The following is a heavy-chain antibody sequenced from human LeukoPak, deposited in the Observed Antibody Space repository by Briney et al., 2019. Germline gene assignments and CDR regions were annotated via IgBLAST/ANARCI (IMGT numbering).Heavy chain of an antibody. J-gene: IGHJ3*01. V-gene: IGHV3-7*01. Sequence: PGGSLRLSCAASGFTFSSYWMSWVRQAPGKGLEWVADVKADGSDKQYVDSVKGRFSISRDNAENLLYLQMNSLRVEDTAVYYCARDTSTATSTWGAFDVWGQGTMVTVSS. CDR3: ARDTSTATSTWGAFDV. D-gene: IGHD6-13*01. CDR1: GFTFSSYW. CDR2: VKADGSDK.